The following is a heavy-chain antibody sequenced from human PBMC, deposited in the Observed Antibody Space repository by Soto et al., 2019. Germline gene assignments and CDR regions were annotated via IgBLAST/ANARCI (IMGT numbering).Heavy chain of an antibody. D-gene: IGHD1-7*01. V-gene: IGHV3-30*18. CDR1: GFTFSSYG. J-gene: IGHJ4*02. Sequence: QVQLVESGGGVVQPGRSLRLSCAASGFTFSSYGMHWVRQAPGKGLEWVAVISYDGSNKYYADSVKGRFTISRDNSKNTLYLQMNSLRAEDTAVYYCAKDSGITGTRRHFDYWGQGTLVTVSS. CDR2: ISYDGSNK. CDR3: AKDSGITGTRRHFDY.